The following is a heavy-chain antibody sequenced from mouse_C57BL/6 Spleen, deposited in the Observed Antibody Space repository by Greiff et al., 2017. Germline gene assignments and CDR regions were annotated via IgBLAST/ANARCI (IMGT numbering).Heavy chain of an antibody. V-gene: IGHV5-17*01. Sequence: EVKLVESGGGLVKPGGSLKLSCAASGFTFSDYGMHWVRQAPEKGLEWVAYISSGSSTIYYADTVKGRFTISRDNAKNTLFLQMTSLRSEDTAMYYCARPNYYGSSYVERNYAMDYWGQGTSVTVSS. D-gene: IGHD1-1*01. CDR3: ARPNYYGSSYVERNYAMDY. J-gene: IGHJ4*01. CDR2: ISSGSSTI. CDR1: GFTFSDYG.